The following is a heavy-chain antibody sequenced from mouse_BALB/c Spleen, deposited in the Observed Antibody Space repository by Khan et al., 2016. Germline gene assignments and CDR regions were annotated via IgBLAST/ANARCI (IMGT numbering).Heavy chain of an antibody. Sequence: EVELVESGGGLVRPGGSLRLSCAASGFSFSDYYMYWVRQTPAKRLEWVATISDGGSYTYYSASVKGRFTITIDNANNNLYLQMSRLTSADTAMYYCAGSGGNYEYFGVWGAGTTVTVSS. CDR1: GFSFSDYY. V-gene: IGHV5-4*02. D-gene: IGHD1-1*02. J-gene: IGHJ1*01. CDR3: AGSGGNYEYFGV. CDR2: ISDGGSYT.